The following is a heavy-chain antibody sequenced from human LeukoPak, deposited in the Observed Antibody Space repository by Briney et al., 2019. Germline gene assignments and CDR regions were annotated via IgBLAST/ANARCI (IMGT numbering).Heavy chain of an antibody. V-gene: IGHV4-34*01. CDR3: ARVVDHDYGDYYLDY. CDR1: GGSFSGYY. CDR2: INHSGST. D-gene: IGHD4-17*01. J-gene: IGHJ4*02. Sequence: SETLSLTCAVYGGSFSGYYWSWIRQPPGKGLEWIGEINHSGSTNYNPSLKSRVTISVDTSKNQFSLTLSSVTAADTAVYYCARVVDHDYGDYYLDYWGQGTLVTVSS.